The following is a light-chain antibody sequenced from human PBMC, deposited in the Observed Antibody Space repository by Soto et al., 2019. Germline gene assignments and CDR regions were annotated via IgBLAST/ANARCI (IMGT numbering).Light chain of an antibody. Sequence: DIQLTQSPSFLSASVGDRATITCRASQGISSYLAWYQQKPGKAPKLLIYAASTLQSGVPSRFSGSGSGTEFTLTISSLQPEDCATYYCQQLNSYRLTFGGGTKVEIK. CDR2: AAS. V-gene: IGKV1-9*01. CDR1: QGISSY. CDR3: QQLNSYRLT. J-gene: IGKJ4*01.